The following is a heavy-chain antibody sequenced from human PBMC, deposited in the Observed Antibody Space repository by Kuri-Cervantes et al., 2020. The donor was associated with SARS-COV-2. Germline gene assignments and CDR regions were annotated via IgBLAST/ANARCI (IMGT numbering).Heavy chain of an antibody. J-gene: IGHJ4*02. V-gene: IGHV1-2*04. CDR2: LNPNTGGT. D-gene: IGHD3-9*01. CDR3: ARDGRTYYDILTGYSISYYFDH. Sequence: ASVKVSCKASGYALTDYYIHWVRQAPGQGLEWMGWLNPNTGGTNYAQKFQGWVTMTRDTSLTTAYMELRSLRSDDTAVYYCARDGRTYYDILTGYSISYYFDHWGQGALVTVSS. CDR1: GYALTDYY.